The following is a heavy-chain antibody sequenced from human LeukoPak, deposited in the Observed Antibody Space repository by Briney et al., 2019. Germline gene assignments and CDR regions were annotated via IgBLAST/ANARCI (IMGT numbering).Heavy chain of an antibody. Sequence: GGSLRLSCAASGFTFSSYAITWVRQAPGKGLEWVSGISGSGGSTYYADSVKGRFTISRDNSKNTLYLQMNSLRAEDTAVYYCAKVPNYYDSSGYSAYFDYWGQGTLVTVSS. D-gene: IGHD3-22*01. CDR3: AKVPNYYDSSGYSAYFDY. J-gene: IGHJ4*02. CDR1: GFTFSSYA. V-gene: IGHV3-23*01. CDR2: ISGSGGST.